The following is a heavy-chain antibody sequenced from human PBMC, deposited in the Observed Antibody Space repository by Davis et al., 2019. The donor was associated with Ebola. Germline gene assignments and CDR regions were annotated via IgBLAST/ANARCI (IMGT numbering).Heavy chain of an antibody. CDR1: GFTFSDYY. J-gene: IGHJ6*02. CDR2: ISSGGTTI. V-gene: IGHV3-11*01. Sequence: GESLKISCAASGFTFSDYYMTWIRQAPGKGLEWVSYISSGGTTIYYADSVKGRFTISRDNAKNSLYLQMNSLRAEDTAVYYCARGRGLRTVTTRGYYYYYYGMDVWGQGTTVTVSS. D-gene: IGHD4-11*01. CDR3: ARGRGLRTVTTRGYYYYYYGMDV.